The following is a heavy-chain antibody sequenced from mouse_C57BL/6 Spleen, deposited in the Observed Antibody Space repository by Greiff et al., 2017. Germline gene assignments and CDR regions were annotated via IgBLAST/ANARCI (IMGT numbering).Heavy chain of an antibody. Sequence: QVQLQQPGAELVKPGASVKLSCKASGYTFTSYWMKWVKQRPGQGLEWIGEIDPSDRYTNYNQKFKGKATLTVDTSSSTAYMQLSSLTSEDSAVYYCARAGWLLPFAYWGQGTLVTVSA. V-gene: IGHV1-50*01. CDR3: ARAGWLLPFAY. J-gene: IGHJ3*01. CDR2: IDPSDRYT. CDR1: GYTFTSYW. D-gene: IGHD2-3*01.